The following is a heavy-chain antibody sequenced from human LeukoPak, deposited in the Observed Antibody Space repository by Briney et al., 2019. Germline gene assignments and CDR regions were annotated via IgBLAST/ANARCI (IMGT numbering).Heavy chain of an antibody. V-gene: IGHV4-34*01. Sequence: SETLSLTCAVYGGSFSGYYWSWIRQPPGKGLEWIGEINHSGSTNYNPSLKSRVTISVDTFKNQFSLKLSSVTAADTAVYYCARGGGNYDFWSGYYAYAFDIWGQGTMVTVSS. CDR1: GGSFSGYY. D-gene: IGHD3-3*01. CDR3: ARGGGNYDFWSGYYAYAFDI. J-gene: IGHJ3*02. CDR2: INHSGST.